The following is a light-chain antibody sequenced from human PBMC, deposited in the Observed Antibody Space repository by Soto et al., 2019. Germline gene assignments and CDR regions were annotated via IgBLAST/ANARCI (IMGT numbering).Light chain of an antibody. J-gene: IGLJ2*01. CDR2: EVS. CDR3: RSYPSTSPRGHVV. Sequence: QSALTQPASVSGSPGQSITISCTGTSSDVGGYNYVSWYQQHPGKAPKLMIYEVSNRPSGVSNRFSGSKSGNTASLTISGLRAGGGFDYYGRSYPSTSPRGHVVSGGGPKLTVL. CDR1: SSDVGGYNY. V-gene: IGLV2-14*01.